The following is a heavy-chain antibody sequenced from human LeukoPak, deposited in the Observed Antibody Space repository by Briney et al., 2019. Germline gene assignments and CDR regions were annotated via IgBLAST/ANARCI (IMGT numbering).Heavy chain of an antibody. V-gene: IGHV1-24*01. J-gene: IGHJ4*02. CDR3: STLLSSTYLDH. Sequence: ASVKVSYKVSGYTLTDLSMHWVRQAPGKGLEWMGGFDPEDGESIFAEKFQGRVIMTEDTSTDTAYMELSSLTSEDTAVYYCSTLLSSTYLDHWGQGTLVTVAS. CDR2: FDPEDGES. CDR1: GYTLTDLS. D-gene: IGHD2/OR15-2a*01.